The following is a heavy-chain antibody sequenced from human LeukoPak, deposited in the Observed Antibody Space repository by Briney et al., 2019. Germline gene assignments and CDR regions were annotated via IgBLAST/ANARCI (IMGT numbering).Heavy chain of an antibody. J-gene: IGHJ5*02. Sequence: SETLSPTCTVSDDSISSTNWWNWLRQPPGKGLEWIGEIYHRGNTNYNPSLKSRVTISVDTSKNQFSLKLSSVTAADTAVYYCARGRRYYGSGSYYNHWGQGTLVTVSS. V-gene: IGHV4-4*02. D-gene: IGHD3-10*01. CDR2: IYHRGNT. CDR3: ARGRRYYGSGSYYNH. CDR1: DDSISSTNW.